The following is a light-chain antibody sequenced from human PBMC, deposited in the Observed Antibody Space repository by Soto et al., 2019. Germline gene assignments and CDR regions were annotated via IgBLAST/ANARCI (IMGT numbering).Light chain of an antibody. CDR2: EVS. CDR1: SSDVGTYNY. CDR3: ISYTGDSSPYV. V-gene: IGLV2-14*01. J-gene: IGLJ1*01. Sequence: QSAPTQPASVSGSPGQSITISCTGTSSDVGTYNYVSWYQHHPGKAPKLMIYEVSNRPSGVSNRFSGSKSGNTASLTISGLQAEDEAHYYCISYTGDSSPYVFGTGTKVTVL.